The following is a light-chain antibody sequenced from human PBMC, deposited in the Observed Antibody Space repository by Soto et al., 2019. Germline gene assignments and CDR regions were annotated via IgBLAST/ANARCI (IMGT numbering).Light chain of an antibody. CDR2: KAS. V-gene: IGKV1-5*03. Sequence: DIQMTQSPSTLSASVGDRVTITCRASQSLSSALVWYQQKPGKAPNLLIYKASSLERGVPLRFSGSGSGTEFTLTISSLQPEDFATYYCQQHKSYPRTFGQGTKVEIK. J-gene: IGKJ1*01. CDR1: QSLSSA. CDR3: QQHKSYPRT.